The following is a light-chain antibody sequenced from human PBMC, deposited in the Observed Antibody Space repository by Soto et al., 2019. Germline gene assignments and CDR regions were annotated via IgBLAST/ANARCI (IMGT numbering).Light chain of an antibody. Sequence: ETVLTQSPATLSLSPGERATLSCRASQSVSIYLAWYQQKPGQAPRLLIYDTSKRAPGIPARFSGSGSGTEFTLAISSLQPDDFATYYCQQYHRSSVTFGQGTRLEI. V-gene: IGKV3-11*01. J-gene: IGKJ5*01. CDR3: QQYHRSSVT. CDR1: QSVSIY. CDR2: DTS.